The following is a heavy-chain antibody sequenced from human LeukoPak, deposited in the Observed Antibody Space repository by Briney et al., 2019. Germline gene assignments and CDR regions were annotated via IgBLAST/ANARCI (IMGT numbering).Heavy chain of an antibody. D-gene: IGHD4-17*01. V-gene: IGHV3-30-3*01. CDR2: ISSDGTNK. Sequence: GGSLRLSCVASGFTFRTYAMHWVRQAPGKGLEWIIVISSDGTNKYYADSVKGRFTISRDNAKNSLYLQRNSLRAEDTAVYYCARDVFSDYGDYPDAFDIWGQGTMVTVSS. CDR1: GFTFRTYA. J-gene: IGHJ3*02. CDR3: ARDVFSDYGDYPDAFDI.